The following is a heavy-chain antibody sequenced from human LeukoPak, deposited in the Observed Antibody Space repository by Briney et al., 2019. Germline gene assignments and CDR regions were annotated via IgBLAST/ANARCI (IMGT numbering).Heavy chain of an antibody. CDR3: ARGWPDYYSMDI. J-gene: IGHJ6*02. Sequence: SETLSLTCTVPGGSMSSYYWSWIRQPPGKGLEWIGYIYYSGTTSYNPSLKGRVTLSIDTSNNHFALKVRSVTAGDTAMYYCARGWPDYYSMDIWGPGTTVTVSS. V-gene: IGHV4-59*01. CDR1: GGSMSSYY. D-gene: IGHD2-15*01. CDR2: IYYSGTT.